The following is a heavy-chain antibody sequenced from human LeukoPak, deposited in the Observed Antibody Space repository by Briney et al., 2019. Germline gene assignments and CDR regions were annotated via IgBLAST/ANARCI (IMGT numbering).Heavy chain of an antibody. CDR1: GFTFRNYA. CDR2: ISASGGTP. D-gene: IGHD5-12*01. J-gene: IGHJ3*01. V-gene: IGHV3-23*01. Sequence: GGSLRLSCAASGFTFRNYAMSWVRPAPGKGLEWVSAISASGGTPYYADSVKGRFTISRDNAQNTLYLQMNSLRAEDTAVYYCAKRHIAALGGDAFDAWGQGTMVTVSS. CDR3: AKRHIAALGGDAFDA.